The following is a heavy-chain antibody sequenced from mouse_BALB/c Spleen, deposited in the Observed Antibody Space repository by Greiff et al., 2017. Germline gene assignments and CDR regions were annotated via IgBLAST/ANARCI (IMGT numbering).Heavy chain of an antibody. CDR2: ISSGSSTI. Sequence: EVQLVESGGSLVQPGGSRKLSCAASGFTFSSFGMHWVRQAPEKGLEWVAYISSGSSTIYYADTVKGRFSITRDNPKNTLFLQMTSLRSEDTAMYYCARSSLRRHYFDYWGQGTTLTVSS. CDR1: GFTFSSFG. D-gene: IGHD1-2*01. V-gene: IGHV5-17*02. J-gene: IGHJ2*01. CDR3: ARSSLRRHYFDY.